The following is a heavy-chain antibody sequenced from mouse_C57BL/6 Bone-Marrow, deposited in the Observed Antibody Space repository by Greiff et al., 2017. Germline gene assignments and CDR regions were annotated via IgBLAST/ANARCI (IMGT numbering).Heavy chain of an antibody. D-gene: IGHD2-5*01. Sequence: EVQLQQSGAELVRPGASVKLSCTASGFNIKDDYMHWVKQRPEQGLEWIGWIDPENGDTEYASKFQGKATITADTSSNTAYLQLSSLPSEDTAVYYCLYSNFFAYWGQGTLVTVSA. V-gene: IGHV14-4*01. CDR2: IDPENGDT. CDR3: LYSNFFAY. CDR1: GFNIKDDY. J-gene: IGHJ3*01.